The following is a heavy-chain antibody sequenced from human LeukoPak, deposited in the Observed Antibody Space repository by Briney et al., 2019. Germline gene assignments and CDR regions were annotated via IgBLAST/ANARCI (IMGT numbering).Heavy chain of an antibody. CDR1: GYTFTGYY. V-gene: IGHV1-2*02. J-gene: IGHJ4*02. D-gene: IGHD3-10*01. CDR3: ARGFYGSGSYYKIALGY. CDR2: INPNSGGT. Sequence: ASVKVSCKASGYTFTGYYMHWVRQAPGQGLEWMGWINPNSGGTNYAQKFQGRVTMTMDKSISTAYMEMSRLRSDDTAVYYCARGFYGSGSYYKIALGYWGQGTLVTVPS.